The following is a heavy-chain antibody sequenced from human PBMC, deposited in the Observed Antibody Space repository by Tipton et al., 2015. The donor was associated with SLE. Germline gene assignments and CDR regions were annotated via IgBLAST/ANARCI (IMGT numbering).Heavy chain of an antibody. D-gene: IGHD6-19*01. CDR2: INHSGST. Sequence: TLSLTCAVYGGSFSGYYWSWIRQPPGKGLEWIGEINHSGSTNYNPSLKSRVTISVDTSKNQFSLKPSSVTAADTAVYYCARVGSSEEVYWGQGTLVTVSS. J-gene: IGHJ4*02. V-gene: IGHV4-34*01. CDR1: GGSFSGYY. CDR3: ARVGSSEEVY.